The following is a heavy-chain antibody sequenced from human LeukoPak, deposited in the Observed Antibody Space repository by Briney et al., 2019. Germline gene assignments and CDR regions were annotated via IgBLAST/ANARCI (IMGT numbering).Heavy chain of an antibody. D-gene: IGHD2-2*01. Sequence: PGESLKISCKGSGYSFTSYWIGWVRQMPGKGLEWMGIIYPGDSDTRYSPSFQGQVTTSADKSISTAYLQWSSLKASDTAMYYCATYCSSTSCQDAFDIWGQGTMVTVSS. CDR2: IYPGDSDT. CDR1: GYSFTSYW. CDR3: ATYCSSTSCQDAFDI. V-gene: IGHV5-51*01. J-gene: IGHJ3*02.